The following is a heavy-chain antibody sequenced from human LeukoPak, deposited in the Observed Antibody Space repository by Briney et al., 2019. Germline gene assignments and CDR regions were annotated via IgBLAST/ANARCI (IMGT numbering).Heavy chain of an antibody. CDR2: IYFSGST. V-gene: IGHV4-59*08. CDR1: GGSTRSYY. J-gene: IGHJ4*02. Sequence: SETLSLTCTVSGGSTRSYYWSWIRQPPGKGLEWIGYIYFSGSTSYNPSLKSRVTISVDRSKNQFSLKLSSVTAADTAVYYCARDSSGYYRIDYWGQGTLVTVSS. D-gene: IGHD3-22*01. CDR3: ARDSSGYYRIDY.